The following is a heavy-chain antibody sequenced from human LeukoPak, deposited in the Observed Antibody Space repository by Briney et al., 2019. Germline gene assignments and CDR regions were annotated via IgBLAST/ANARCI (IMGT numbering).Heavy chain of an antibody. Sequence: GGSLRLSCAASGFTFSSYSMNWVRQALGKGLEWVSSISSSSSYIYYADSVKGRFTISRDNAKNSLYLQMNSLRAEDTAVYYCARDSHLGRYCTNGVCAKGFYSYWGQGTLVTVSS. CDR3: ARDSHLGRYCTNGVCAKGFYSY. D-gene: IGHD2-8*01. V-gene: IGHV3-21*01. J-gene: IGHJ4*02. CDR2: ISSSSSYI. CDR1: GFTFSSYS.